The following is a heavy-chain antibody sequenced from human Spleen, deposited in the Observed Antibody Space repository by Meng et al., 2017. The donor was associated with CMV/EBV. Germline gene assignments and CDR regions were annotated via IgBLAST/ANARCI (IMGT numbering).Heavy chain of an antibody. CDR2: INPNSGGT. J-gene: IGHJ4*02. CDR3: ARSHSPHSGSSYFDY. V-gene: IGHV1-2*02. CDR1: GYTFTGYY. Sequence: ASVKVSCKASGYTFTGYYIHWVRQAPGKGFEWMGWINPNSGGTNCAQKFQGRVTMTRDTSIGTAYMELSRLRSDDTAVYYCARSHSPHSGSSYFDYWGQGPLVTVSS. D-gene: IGHD6-13*01.